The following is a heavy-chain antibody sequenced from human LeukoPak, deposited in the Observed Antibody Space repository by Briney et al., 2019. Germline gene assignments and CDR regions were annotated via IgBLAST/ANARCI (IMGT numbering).Heavy chain of an antibody. CDR1: GGSISSRTYH. CDR3: ARLEQYYYYYMDV. J-gene: IGHJ6*03. V-gene: IGHV4-39*01. D-gene: IGHD1/OR15-1a*01. CDR2: IYYSGYT. Sequence: PSETLSLTCTVSGGSISSRTYHWGWIRQPPGKGLEWIGSIYYSGYTYYNPSLESRVIISVDTSKKPFSLKLSSVTAADTAVYYCARLEQYYYYYMDVWGNGTTVTVSS.